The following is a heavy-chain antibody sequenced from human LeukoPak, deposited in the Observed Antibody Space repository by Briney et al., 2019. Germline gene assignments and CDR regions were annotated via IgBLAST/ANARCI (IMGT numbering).Heavy chain of an antibody. CDR1: GFTFSGSA. J-gene: IGHJ4*02. Sequence: PGGSLRLSCAGSGFTFSGSAMRWVRQSPGKGLEWVGRIRSKANDHATAYAASVRGRFTISRDDSENTAYLQMNSLKTEDTAIYYCTRRLMTTVNDYWGQGTLVTVSS. CDR3: TRRLMTTVNDY. CDR2: IRSKANDHAT. D-gene: IGHD4-17*01. V-gene: IGHV3-73*01.